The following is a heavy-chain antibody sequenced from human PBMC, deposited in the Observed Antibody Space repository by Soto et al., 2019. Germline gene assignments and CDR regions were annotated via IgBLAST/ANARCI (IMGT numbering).Heavy chain of an antibody. D-gene: IGHD5-12*01. CDR2: ISDGGDLT. CDR3: VREGRGSFDF. Sequence: GGSLRLSCAASGFAFSSHPMSWVRQAPEEGLEWVAGISDGGDLTYNADSVRGRFTISRDNSKNTLSLQMSSLTADDTAIYYCVREGRGSFDFWGRGTMVTVPS. V-gene: IGHV3-23*01. CDR1: GFAFSSHP. J-gene: IGHJ3*01.